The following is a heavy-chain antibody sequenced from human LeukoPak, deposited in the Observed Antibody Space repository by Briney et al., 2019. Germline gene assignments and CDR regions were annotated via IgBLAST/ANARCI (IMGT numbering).Heavy chain of an antibody. V-gene: IGHV4-59*01. CDR3: ARGAENQLLTWFDP. J-gene: IGHJ5*02. Sequence: PPETLSLTCTVSGGSISSYYWSWIRQSPGKGLEWIGHIYYSGSTKYNPSLKSRVTISADTSKNQFSLKLNSVTAADTAVYYCARGAENQLLTWFDPWGQGTLVTVSS. D-gene: IGHD2-2*01. CDR1: GGSISSYY. CDR2: IYYSGST.